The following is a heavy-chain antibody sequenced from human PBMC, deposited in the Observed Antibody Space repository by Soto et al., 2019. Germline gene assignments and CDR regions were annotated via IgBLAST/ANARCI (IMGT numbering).Heavy chain of an antibody. CDR3: ARDRGSGWYGWFDP. CDR2: ISAYNGNT. CDR1: GYTFTSYC. Sequence: ASVNVSCKASGYTFTSYCISWVRQAPGQGLEWMGWISAYNGNTNYAQKLQGRVTMTTDTSTSTAYMELRSLRSDDTAVYYCARDRGSGWYGWFDPWGQGTLVTVSS. J-gene: IGHJ5*02. D-gene: IGHD6-19*01. V-gene: IGHV1-18*01.